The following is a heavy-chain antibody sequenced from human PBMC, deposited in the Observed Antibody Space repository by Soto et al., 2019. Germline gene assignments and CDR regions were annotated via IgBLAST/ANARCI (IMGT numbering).Heavy chain of an antibody. V-gene: IGHV3-23*01. D-gene: IGHD6-6*01. CDR2: ISTTGGTT. Sequence: GGSLRLSCAASGFTFSNYAMSWVRQAPGKGLEWVSAISTTGGTTYYADSVKGRFTISRDNSKNTLYLQMNSLRAEDTAVYYCAKDLGGYISSPDFDYWGQGTLVTVSS. J-gene: IGHJ4*02. CDR1: GFTFSNYA. CDR3: AKDLGGYISSPDFDY.